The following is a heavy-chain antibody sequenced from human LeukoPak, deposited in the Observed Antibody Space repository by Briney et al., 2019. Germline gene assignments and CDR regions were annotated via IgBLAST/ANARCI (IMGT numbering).Heavy chain of an antibody. D-gene: IGHD1-1*01. V-gene: IGHV3-7*01. CDR3: ARVKMRPGTTETTGGVEDY. J-gene: IGHJ4*02. CDR2: INKEGSET. Sequence: GGSLRLSRAVSGFTFSTYSISWVRQDPGKGPWWVALINKEGSETQYVDSVKGRFTLSRDNAQKSLYMRMYSLRAADTALYYCARVKMRPGTTETTGGVEDYWAQGTLVTVSS. CDR1: GFTFSTYS.